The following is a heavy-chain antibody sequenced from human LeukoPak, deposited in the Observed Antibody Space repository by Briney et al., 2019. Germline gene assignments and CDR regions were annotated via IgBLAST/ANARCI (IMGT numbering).Heavy chain of an antibody. V-gene: IGHV3-21*01. CDR3: ARDPPGGSDY. J-gene: IGHJ4*02. D-gene: IGHD3-10*01. Sequence: GGSLRLSCAASGFTFSSYSMNWVRQGPGKGLEWVSSISSSGSYIYYADSVKGRFTISRDNAKNSLYLQMNSLRAADTAVYYCARDPPGGSDYWGQGTLVNFSS. CDR2: ISSSGSYI. CDR1: GFTFSSYS.